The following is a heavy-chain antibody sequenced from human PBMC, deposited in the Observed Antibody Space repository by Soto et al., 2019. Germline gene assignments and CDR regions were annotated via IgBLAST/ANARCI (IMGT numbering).Heavy chain of an antibody. CDR2: ISSSSSTI. CDR1: GFTFSSNS. CDR3: ARVIWSGHLTSDL. J-gene: IGHJ5*02. V-gene: IGHV3-48*02. D-gene: IGHD3-3*01. Sequence: GGSLRLSCAASGFTFSSNSMYWVRQAPGKGLEWISYISSSSSTIYADSVKGRFTISRDNAKNSLYLQMNSLRDEDTAVYYCARVIWSGHLTSDLWAQGTLVTVSS.